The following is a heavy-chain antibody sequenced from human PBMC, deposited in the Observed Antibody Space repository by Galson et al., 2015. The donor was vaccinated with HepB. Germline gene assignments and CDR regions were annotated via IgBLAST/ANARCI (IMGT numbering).Heavy chain of an antibody. V-gene: IGHV1-69*13. CDR1: GGTFNSYA. J-gene: IGHJ3*01. CDR3: ASFESPGIPV. CDR2: IVPLLGTA. D-gene: IGHD2-21*01. Sequence: SVKVSCKASGGTFNSYAISWVRQAPGQGPEWMGGIVPLLGTANYAQKFQGRVTITADESTTTACMELSGLKFEDTAVFYCASFESPGIPVWGQGTMITVSS.